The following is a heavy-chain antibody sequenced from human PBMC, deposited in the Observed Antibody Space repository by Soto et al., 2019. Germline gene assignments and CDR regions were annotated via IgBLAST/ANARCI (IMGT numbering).Heavy chain of an antibody. J-gene: IGHJ6*02. D-gene: IGHD3-16*01. CDR2: ISYDGSNK. CDR1: GFTFSSYA. CDR3: ARDGGPFYYYYYGMDV. V-gene: IGHV3-30-3*01. Sequence: GGSLRLSCAASGFTFSSYAMHWVRQAPGKGLEWVAVISYDGSNKYYADSVRGRFTISRDNSKNTLYLQMNSLRAEDTAVYYCARDGGPFYYYYYGMDVWGQGTTVTVSS.